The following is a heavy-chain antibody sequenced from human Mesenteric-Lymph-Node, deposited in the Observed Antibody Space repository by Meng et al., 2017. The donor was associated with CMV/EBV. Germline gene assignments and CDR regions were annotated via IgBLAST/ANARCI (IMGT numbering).Heavy chain of an antibody. V-gene: IGHV4-38-2*02. D-gene: IGHD1-1*01. CDR1: GYSISSGHY. CDR2: IYHSGST. CDR3: ARDWYNWNDAWFDP. J-gene: IGHJ5*02. Sequence: GSLRLSCTVSGYSISSGHYWGWIRQPPGKGLEWIGSIYHSGSTYYNPSLKSRVTISVDTSKNQFSLKLSSVTAADTAVYYCARDWYNWNDAWFDPWGQGTLVTVSS.